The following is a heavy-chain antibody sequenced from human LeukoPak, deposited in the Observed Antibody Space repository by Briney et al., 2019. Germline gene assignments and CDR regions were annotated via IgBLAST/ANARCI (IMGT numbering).Heavy chain of an antibody. CDR1: GYTFTSYG. CDR3: ATYDSSGYYGRFDY. J-gene: IGHJ4*02. CDR2: ISAYNGNT. D-gene: IGHD3-22*01. V-gene: IGHV1-18*01. Sequence: ASVKVSCKASGYTFTSYGISWVRLAPGQGLEWMGWISAYNGNTNYAQKLQGRVTMTTDTSTSTAYMELRSLRSDDTAVYYCATYDSSGYYGRFDYWGQGTLVTVSS.